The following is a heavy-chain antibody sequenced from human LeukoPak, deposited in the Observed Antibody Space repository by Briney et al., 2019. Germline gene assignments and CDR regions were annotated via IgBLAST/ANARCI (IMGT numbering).Heavy chain of an antibody. CDR1: GFTFSSYE. D-gene: IGHD3-16*01. J-gene: IGHJ4*02. CDR2: ISTSGSTI. Sequence: GGSLRLSCAASGFTFSSYEMNWVRQAPGKGLGWVSYISTSGSTIYYADSVKGRFTISRDNAKNSLYLQMNSLRAEDTAVYYCASSTGMIKFNYWGQGTLVTVSS. CDR3: ASSTGMIKFNY. V-gene: IGHV3-48*03.